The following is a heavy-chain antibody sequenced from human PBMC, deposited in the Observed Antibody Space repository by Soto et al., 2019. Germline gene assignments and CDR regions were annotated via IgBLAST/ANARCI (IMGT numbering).Heavy chain of an antibody. J-gene: IGHJ5*02. V-gene: IGHV1-3*01. CDR3: ARGALRLGCSGGSCPTWFDP. D-gene: IGHD2-15*01. CDR1: GDTFTAYT. CDR2: INAGNGDT. Sequence: QVQLVQSGAEVKNPGASVKVSCKASGDTFTAYTIHWVRQAPGQRLEWTGWINAGNGDTKYSQKFQGRVTFTRDTSASTAYMDLSSLRSEDTAVYYCARGALRLGCSGGSCPTWFDPWGQGTLVTVSS.